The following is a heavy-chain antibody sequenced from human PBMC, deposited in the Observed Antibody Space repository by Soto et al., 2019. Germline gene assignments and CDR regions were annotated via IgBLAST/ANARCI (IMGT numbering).Heavy chain of an antibody. CDR3: ATAHDYSNYDHY. CDR2: FDPEDGET. D-gene: IGHD4-4*01. Sequence: ASVKVSCKVSGYTLTELSMHWVRQAPGKGLEWMGGFDPEDGETIYAQKFQGRVTMTEDTSTDTAYMELSSLRSEDTAVYYCATAHDYSNYDHYWGQGTLVTVSS. V-gene: IGHV1-24*01. J-gene: IGHJ4*02. CDR1: GYTLTELS.